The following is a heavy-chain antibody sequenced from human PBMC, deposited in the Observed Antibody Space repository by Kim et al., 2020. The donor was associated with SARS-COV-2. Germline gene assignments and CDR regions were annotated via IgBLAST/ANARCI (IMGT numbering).Heavy chain of an antibody. CDR3: ARDRNYGPYFDY. Sequence: SETLSLTCNVSGDSVSRASYYWSWIQQPPGKGLEWIGYIYYRGSTIYNPSLKSRHSISIDTSKNQFSLKLTSVTAADTAVYYCARDRNYGPYFDYWGQGTLVTVSS. V-gene: IGHV4-61*01. CDR2: IYYRGST. D-gene: IGHD3-10*01. J-gene: IGHJ4*02. CDR1: GDSVSRASYY.